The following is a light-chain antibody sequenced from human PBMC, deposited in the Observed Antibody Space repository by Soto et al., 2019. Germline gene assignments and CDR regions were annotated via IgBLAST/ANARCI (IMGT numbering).Light chain of an antibody. V-gene: IGKV3-20*01. CDR2: AAS. CDR3: QQYFGLLYT. J-gene: IGKJ2*01. CDR1: QSISSTY. Sequence: SVLTQSPGTLSLSPGEGATLSCRTSQSISSTYLAWYQQRPGQAPRLLIYAASSRATGIPDRFSGSGSGTDFTLTISRLEPEDFAVYYCQQYFGLLYTFGPGPKADIK.